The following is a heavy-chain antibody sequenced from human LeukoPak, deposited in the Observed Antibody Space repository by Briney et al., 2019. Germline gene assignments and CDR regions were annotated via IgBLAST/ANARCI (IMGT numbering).Heavy chain of an antibody. CDR2: VSSGHHA. CDR1: GFTLGGHG. CDR3: VREARGYHYTYFDY. D-gene: IGHD5-18*01. Sequence: PGGSLRLSCTASGFTLGGHGMHWVRQTTGGGLEWVAAVSSGHHAFYAGSVQGRFAVSRVDGKNSLYLQMNSLRGGDTAVYYCVREARGYHYTYFDYWGQGSLVTVSS. V-gene: IGHV3-13*01. J-gene: IGHJ4*02.